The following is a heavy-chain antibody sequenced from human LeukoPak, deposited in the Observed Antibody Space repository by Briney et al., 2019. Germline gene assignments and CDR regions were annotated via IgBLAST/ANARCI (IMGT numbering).Heavy chain of an antibody. CDR2: IKSQNDGGTI. J-gene: IGHJ4*02. V-gene: IGHV3-15*01. D-gene: IGHD2/OR15-2a*01. Sequence: WXRQXXXXXLEXXGRIKSQNDGGTIDYGAPVKGRFTISRDDSKNTLYVQMNSLKTEDTAVYYCITTTFYYGGKGYWGQGTLVIVSS. CDR3: ITTTFYYGGKGY.